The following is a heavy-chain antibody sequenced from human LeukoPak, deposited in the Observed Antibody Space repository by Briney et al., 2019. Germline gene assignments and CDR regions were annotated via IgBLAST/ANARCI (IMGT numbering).Heavy chain of an antibody. CDR3: ARHSPGSFDY. V-gene: IGHV4-39*01. CDR1: GGSISSSSYY. D-gene: IGHD1-14*01. CDR2: IYYSGST. J-gene: IGHJ4*02. Sequence: SETLSLTCTVSGGSISSSSYYWGWIRQPPGKGLEWIGSIYYSGSTYYNPSLKSRVTISVDTSKNQFSLKLSSVTPADTAVYYCARHSPGSFDYWGQGTLVTVSS.